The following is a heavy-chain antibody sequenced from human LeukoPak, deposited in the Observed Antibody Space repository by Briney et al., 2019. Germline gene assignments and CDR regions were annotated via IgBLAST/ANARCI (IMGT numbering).Heavy chain of an antibody. Sequence: ASVKVSCKASGYTFTSYDISWVRQATGQGLEWMGWMNPNSGNTGYAQKFQGRVTMTRNTSISTAYMELSSLRSEDTAVYYCARNLPLSTIFGVVISPGGMDVWGQGTTVTVSS. D-gene: IGHD3-3*01. V-gene: IGHV1-8*01. CDR2: MNPNSGNT. CDR1: GYTFTSYD. CDR3: ARNLPLSTIFGVVISPGGMDV. J-gene: IGHJ6*02.